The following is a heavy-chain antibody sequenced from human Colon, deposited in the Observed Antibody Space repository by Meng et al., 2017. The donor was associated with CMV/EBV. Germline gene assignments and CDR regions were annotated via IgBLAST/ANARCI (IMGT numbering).Heavy chain of an antibody. CDR2: ITAYNGNR. V-gene: IGHV1-18*01. J-gene: IGHJ4*02. CDR3: ARGSYLGTFDY. CDR1: GYTFTRSG. Sequence: ASVKVSCKASGYTFTRSGISWVRQAPGQGLEWMGWITAYNGNRNYAERFQDRVTMTTDAATNTTQMELRSLRSDDTAIYYCARGSYLGTFDYWGQGTLVTVSS. D-gene: IGHD2/OR15-2a*01.